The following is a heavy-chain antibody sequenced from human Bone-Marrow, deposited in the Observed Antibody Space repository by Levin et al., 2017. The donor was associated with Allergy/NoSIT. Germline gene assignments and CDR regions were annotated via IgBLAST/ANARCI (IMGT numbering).Heavy chain of an antibody. CDR2: IKQDGSEK. D-gene: IGHD5-24*01. Sequence: SCAASGFTFSSYWMSWVRQAPGKGLEWVANIKQDGSEKYYVDSVKGRFTISRDNAKNSLYLQMNSLRAEDTAVYYCARDLRDGYNLGGEYFDYWGQGTLVTVSS. J-gene: IGHJ4*02. CDR1: GFTFSSYW. CDR3: ARDLRDGYNLGGEYFDY. V-gene: IGHV3-7*01.